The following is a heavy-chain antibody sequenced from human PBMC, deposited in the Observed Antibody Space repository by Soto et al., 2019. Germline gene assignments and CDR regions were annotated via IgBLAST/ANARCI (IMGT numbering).Heavy chain of an antibody. V-gene: IGHV3-21*01. J-gene: IGHJ4*02. Sequence: GGSLRLSCASSGFTFSSYSMNWVRQAPGKGLEWVSSISGSGNYTHYADFLRGRFTISRDNAKTSLYLQMNSLRAEDTAVYYCAREGINNYNEYYFDSWGQGTVVTVSS. CDR1: GFTFSSYS. CDR2: ISGSGNYT. CDR3: AREGINNYNEYYFDS. D-gene: IGHD4-4*01.